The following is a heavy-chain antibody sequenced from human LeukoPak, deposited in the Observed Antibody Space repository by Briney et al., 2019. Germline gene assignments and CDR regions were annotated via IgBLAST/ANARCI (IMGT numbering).Heavy chain of an antibody. J-gene: IGHJ6*03. CDR1: GFTFSSYA. CDR3: ARLKDIVVVPAALTNIDYYYYYMDV. CDR2: ISGSSGST. Sequence: GGSLRLSCAASGFTFSSYAMSWVRQAPGKGLEWVSAISGSSGSTYYADSVKGRFTISRDNSKNTLYLQMNSLRAEDTAVYYCARLKDIVVVPAALTNIDYYYYYMDVWGKGTTVTVSS. D-gene: IGHD2-2*01. V-gene: IGHV3-23*01.